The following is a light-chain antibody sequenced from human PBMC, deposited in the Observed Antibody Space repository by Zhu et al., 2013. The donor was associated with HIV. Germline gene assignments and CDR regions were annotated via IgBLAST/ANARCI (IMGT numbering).Light chain of an antibody. V-gene: IGLV1-51*01. CDR1: NSNIGHNY. CDR2: DND. CDR3: GTWDRKLNAVV. J-gene: IGLJ2*01. Sequence: QSVLTQPPSVSAAPGQKVTISCSGSNSNIGHNYVSWYQQLPGTAPKLLIYDNDKRPSGIPDRFSGSKSGTSANLDITGLQTGDEADYYCGTWDRKLNAVVFGGGTKVTV.